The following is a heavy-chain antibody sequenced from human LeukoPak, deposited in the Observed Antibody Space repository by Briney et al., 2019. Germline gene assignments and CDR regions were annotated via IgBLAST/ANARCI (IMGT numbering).Heavy chain of an antibody. CDR3: ARRPGYCSGGSCYSTDWFDP. D-gene: IGHD2-15*01. V-gene: IGHV5-51*01. Sequence: GESLKISCKGSGYSFTSYWIGWVRQMPGKGLEWMGIIYPGDSDTRYSPSFQGQVTISADKSISTAYLQWSSLKASDTAMYYCARRPGYCSGGSCYSTDWFDPWGQGTLVTVPS. J-gene: IGHJ5*02. CDR1: GYSFTSYW. CDR2: IYPGDSDT.